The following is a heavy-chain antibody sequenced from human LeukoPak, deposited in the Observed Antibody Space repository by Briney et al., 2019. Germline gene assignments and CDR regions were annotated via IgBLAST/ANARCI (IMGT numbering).Heavy chain of an antibody. CDR2: TGLNSVNT. J-gene: IGHJ4*02. CDR3: TTVYDIGKNPTRAYYFDN. D-gene: IGHD1-14*01. Sequence: GGSLRLSCTASGFIFSRHCMGWVRQAPGKGLEWVSTTGLNSVNTLCADSVQGRFAISRDNSRNTLDLQMDNLRDNDTAVYYCTTVYDIGKNPTRAYYFDNWGQGTLVTVSS. V-gene: IGHV3-23*01. CDR1: GFIFSRHC.